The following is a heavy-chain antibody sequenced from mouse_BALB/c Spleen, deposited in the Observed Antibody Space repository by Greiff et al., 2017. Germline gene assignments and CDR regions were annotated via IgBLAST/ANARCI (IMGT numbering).Heavy chain of an antibody. D-gene: IGHD1-1*01. CDR2: ISSGSSTI. Sequence: EVQLQESGGGLVQPGGSRKLSCAASGFTFSSFGMHWVRQAPEKGLEWVAYISSGSSTIYYADTVKGRFTISRDNPKNTLFLQMTSLRSEDTAMYYCARGGVVAKFDYWGQGTTLTVSS. CDR1: GFTFSSFG. J-gene: IGHJ2*01. V-gene: IGHV5-17*02. CDR3: ARGGVVAKFDY.